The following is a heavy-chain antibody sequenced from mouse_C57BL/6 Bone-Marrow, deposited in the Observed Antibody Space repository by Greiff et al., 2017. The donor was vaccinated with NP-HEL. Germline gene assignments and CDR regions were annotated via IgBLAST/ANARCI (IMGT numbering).Heavy chain of an antibody. CDR1: GFNIKDDY. Sequence: VHVKQSGAELVRPGASVKLSCTASGFNIKDDYMHWVKQRPEQGLEWIGWIDPENGDTEYASKFQGKATITADTSSNTAYLQLSSLTSEDTAVYYCTRGIYYDYYLMDYWGHGTSVTVSS. CDR2: IDPENGDT. CDR3: TRGIYYDYYLMDY. J-gene: IGHJ4*01. D-gene: IGHD2-4*01. V-gene: IGHV14-4*01.